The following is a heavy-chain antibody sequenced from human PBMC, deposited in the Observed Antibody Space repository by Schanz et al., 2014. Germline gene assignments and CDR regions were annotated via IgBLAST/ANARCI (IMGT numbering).Heavy chain of an antibody. CDR3: AKDAENTAMITDYFDY. CDR1: GFNFGIHG. Sequence: QVQLVESGGGVVQPGRSLRLSCAASGFNFGIHGMHWVRQAPGKGLEWVSSISGDHRNTFYADSVKGRFTISRDNSKNTLYLQMNSLRAEDTAVYYCAKDAENTAMITDYFDYWGQGTLVTVSS. J-gene: IGHJ4*02. D-gene: IGHD5-18*01. CDR2: ISGDHRNT. V-gene: IGHV3-NL1*01.